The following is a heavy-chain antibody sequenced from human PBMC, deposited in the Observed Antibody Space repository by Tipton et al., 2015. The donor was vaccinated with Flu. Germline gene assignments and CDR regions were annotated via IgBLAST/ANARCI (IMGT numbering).Heavy chain of an antibody. CDR3: ARDRSDPSGYNSGLPLYYYYYYGMDV. V-gene: IGHV4-39*07. D-gene: IGHD5-18*01. Sequence: TLSLTCTVSGGSISSSSYYWGWIRQPPGKGLEWIGSIYYSGSTYYNPSLKSRVTISVDTSKNQFSLKLSSVTAADTAVYYCARDRSDPSGYNSGLPLYYYYYYGMDVWGQGTTVTVS. J-gene: IGHJ6*02. CDR2: IYYSGST. CDR1: GGSISSSSYY.